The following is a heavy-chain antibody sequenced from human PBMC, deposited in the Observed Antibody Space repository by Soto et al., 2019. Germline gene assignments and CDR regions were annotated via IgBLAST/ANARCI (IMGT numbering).Heavy chain of an antibody. CDR3: ARPTGVGATGRYFFDH. J-gene: IGHJ4*01. Sequence: QVQLVQSGAEVKKPGASVNVSCKASGYTFTNYYIHWVRQAPGQGLEWMGVINPGGGSTNYAQKFKGRCTVTRDTATSTVYMQLSNLRSEDTAVDYCARPTGVGATGRYFFDHGGQGTLVTVSS. V-gene: IGHV1-46*01. CDR2: INPGGGST. CDR1: GYTFTNYY. D-gene: IGHD1-26*01.